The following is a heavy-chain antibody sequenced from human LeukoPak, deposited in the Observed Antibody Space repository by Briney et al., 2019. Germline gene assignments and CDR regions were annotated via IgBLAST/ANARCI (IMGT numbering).Heavy chain of an antibody. V-gene: IGHV4-34*01. J-gene: IGHJ4*02. Sequence: PSETLSLTCAVYGGSFSSYYWSWIRQPPGKGLEWIGEIDHSGSTNYNPSLKSRVTISVDTSKNQFSLKLSSVTAADTAVYYCARGLEVSPADSGYALVPGNTPFDYWGQGTLVTVSS. D-gene: IGHD5-12*01. CDR1: GGSFSSYY. CDR3: ARGLEVSPADSGYALVPGNTPFDY. CDR2: IDHSGST.